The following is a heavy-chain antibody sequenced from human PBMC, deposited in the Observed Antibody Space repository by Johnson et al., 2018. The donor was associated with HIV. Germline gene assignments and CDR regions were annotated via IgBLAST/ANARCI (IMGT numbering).Heavy chain of an antibody. CDR3: TTDHSSADDAFDI. V-gene: IGHV3-66*01. CDR2: LYSGGST. J-gene: IGHJ3*02. CDR1: GFTVSSNY. Sequence: VQLVESGGGLVQPGGSLRLSCAASGFTVSSNYMNWVRQAPGKGLEWVSVLYSGGSTYYADSVKGRFTISRDNAKNTLYLQMNSLKTEDTAVYYCTTDHSSADDAFDIWGQGTMVTVSS. D-gene: IGHD3-22*01.